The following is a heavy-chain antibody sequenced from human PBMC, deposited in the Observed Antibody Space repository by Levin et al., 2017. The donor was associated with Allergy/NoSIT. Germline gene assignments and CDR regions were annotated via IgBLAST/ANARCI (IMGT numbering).Heavy chain of an antibody. J-gene: IGHJ5*02. V-gene: IGHV3-33*01. Sequence: GGSLRLSCAASGFSFSSYGMHWVRQAPGKGLEWVAVIWYDGSKKYYGDSVKGRFTISRDNSKNTLYLQMNSLRVEDTAVYYCARDWLAVAGTSSWGQGTLVTVSS. D-gene: IGHD6-19*01. CDR2: IWYDGSKK. CDR1: GFSFSSYG. CDR3: ARDWLAVAGTSS.